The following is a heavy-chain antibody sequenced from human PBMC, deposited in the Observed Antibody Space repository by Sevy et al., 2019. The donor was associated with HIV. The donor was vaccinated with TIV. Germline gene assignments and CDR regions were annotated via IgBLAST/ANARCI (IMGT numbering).Heavy chain of an antibody. J-gene: IGHJ4*02. CDR3: ARDFLQGYFDY. CDR1: DDSISSYY. Sequence: SETLSLTCTVSDDSISSYYWSWIRQPAGKGLEWIGRIYSSGNTNYNPSLKSRVTMSVDTSKNQFSLKLSSVTAADTAVYFCARDFLQGYFDYWGQGTLVTVSS. V-gene: IGHV4-4*07. D-gene: IGHD4-4*01. CDR2: IYSSGNT.